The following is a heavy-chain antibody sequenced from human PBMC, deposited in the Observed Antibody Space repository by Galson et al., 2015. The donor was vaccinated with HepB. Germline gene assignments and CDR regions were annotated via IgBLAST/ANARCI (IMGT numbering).Heavy chain of an antibody. CDR1: GYTFTSYG. Sequence: SVTVSCKASGYTFTSYGISWVRQAPGQGLEWMGWISAYNGNTNYAQKLQGRVTMTTDTSTSTAYMELRSLRSDDTAVYYCARQPYDILTGTYYYYYGMDVWGQGTTVTVSS. CDR3: ARQPYDILTGTYYYYYGMDV. CDR2: ISAYNGNT. J-gene: IGHJ6*02. V-gene: IGHV1-18*04. D-gene: IGHD3-9*01.